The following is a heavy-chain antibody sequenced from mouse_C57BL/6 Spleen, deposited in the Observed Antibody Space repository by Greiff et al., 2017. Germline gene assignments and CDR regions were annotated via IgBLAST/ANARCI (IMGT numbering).Heavy chain of an antibody. CDR3: ARLDCSSYAGFAY. J-gene: IGHJ3*01. CDR1: GYTFTSYW. V-gene: IGHV1-59*01. CDR2: IDPSDSYT. Sequence: VQLQQPGAELVRPGTSVKLSCQASGYTFTSYWMHWVKQRPGQGLEWIGVIDPSDSYTNYNQKFKGKATLTVDTSSSTAYMQLSSLTSEDSAVYYCARLDCSSYAGFAYWGQGTLVTVSA. D-gene: IGHD1-1*01.